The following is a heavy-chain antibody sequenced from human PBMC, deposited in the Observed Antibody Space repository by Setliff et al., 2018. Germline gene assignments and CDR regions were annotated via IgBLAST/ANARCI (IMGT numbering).Heavy chain of an antibody. D-gene: IGHD6-19*01. CDR3: ARSAVAVPGQFYFDN. Sequence: PGGSLRLSCAASGFTFSTYAMNWLRQAPGKGLEWVSYISSSSGLIYYADSVKGRFTISRDEAKNSLYLQMNSLRTEDTAVYYRARSAVAVPGQFYFDNWGQGTQVTVSS. CDR1: GFTFSTYA. V-gene: IGHV3-48*01. J-gene: IGHJ4*02. CDR2: ISSSSGLI.